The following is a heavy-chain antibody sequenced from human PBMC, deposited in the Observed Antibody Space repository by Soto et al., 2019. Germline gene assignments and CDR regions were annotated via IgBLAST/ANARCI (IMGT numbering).Heavy chain of an antibody. D-gene: IGHD2-21*02. J-gene: IGHJ4*02. CDR2: INPSGGHT. V-gene: IGHV1-46*01. Sequence: QVQLMQSGAEVKKPGASVKVSCKASGNTFTNYYIHWGRQAPGQGLEGMGTINPSGGHTTYAQKFLGRVTMTRDTSTSTLYMELTSLRSEDTAVYYCARGGHVVVVTAAFDYWGQGTLVTVSS. CDR1: GNTFTNYY. CDR3: ARGGHVVVVTAAFDY.